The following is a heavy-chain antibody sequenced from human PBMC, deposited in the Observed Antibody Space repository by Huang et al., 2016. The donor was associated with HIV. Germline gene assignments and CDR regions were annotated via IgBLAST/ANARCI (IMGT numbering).Heavy chain of an antibody. CDR2: IRFDGGNK. CDR3: ATDLGGYSFDY. D-gene: IGHD2-21*02. Sequence: QEQLVESGGGVVQPGGSLRLSCATSGFSFSHYGMHWVRQAPGKGLECVEFIRFDGGNKHYADSAKGRFTISRDNSKKMLFLEMNSLRGDDTAFYYCATDLGGYSFDYWGQGALVSVSS. V-gene: IGHV3-30*02. CDR1: GFSFSHYG. J-gene: IGHJ4*02.